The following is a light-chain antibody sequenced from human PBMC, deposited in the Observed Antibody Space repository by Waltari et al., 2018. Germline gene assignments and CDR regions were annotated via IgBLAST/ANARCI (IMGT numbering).Light chain of an antibody. CDR1: QSISSW. V-gene: IGKV1-5*03. CDR3: QQYNSS. Sequence: DIQMTQSPSTLSASVGDRVTITCRASQSISSWLAWYQQKPGKAPKLLIYKASSLESGVPSRFSGSGSGTEFTLTISSLQPDDFATYYCQQYNSSLGQGTKLEIK. J-gene: IGKJ2*01. CDR2: KAS.